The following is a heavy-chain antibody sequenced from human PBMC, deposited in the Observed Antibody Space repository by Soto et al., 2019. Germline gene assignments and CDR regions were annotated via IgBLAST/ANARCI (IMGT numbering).Heavy chain of an antibody. CDR2: ISAYNGNT. D-gene: IGHD1-26*01. CDR3: ARFSGSYHGGY. CDR1: GYTFTSYG. V-gene: IGHV1-18*01. Sequence: QVQLVQSGAEVKKPGASVKVSCKASGYTFTSYGISWVRQAPGQGLEWMGWISAYNGNTKCAQKLQGRVSMTTDTSTSTACMELRSLRSDDTAVYYCARFSGSYHGGYWGQGTLVTVSS. J-gene: IGHJ4*02.